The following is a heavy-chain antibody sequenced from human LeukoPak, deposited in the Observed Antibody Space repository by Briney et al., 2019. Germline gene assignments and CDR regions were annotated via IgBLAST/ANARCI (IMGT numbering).Heavy chain of an antibody. CDR1: KFTFSSYW. J-gene: IGHJ5*02. CDR3: ARDAGEEDWFDP. Sequence: PGGSLRLSCVASKFTFSSYWMTWVRQAPGEGLEWVANIKQDGSEKHYADSVKGRFTISRDNAKNSLYLQMNSLRAEDTAVYYCARDAGEEDWFDPWGQGTLVTVSS. CDR2: IKQDGSEK. V-gene: IGHV3-7*05. D-gene: IGHD2-21*01.